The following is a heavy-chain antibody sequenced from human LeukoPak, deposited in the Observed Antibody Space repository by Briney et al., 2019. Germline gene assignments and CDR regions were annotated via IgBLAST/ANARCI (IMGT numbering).Heavy chain of an antibody. V-gene: IGHV3-48*04. CDR2: ISSSGSTI. CDR3: ARDMVSDFWSGTP. D-gene: IGHD3-3*01. J-gene: IGHJ5*02. Sequence: GGSLRLSCAASGFTFSSYAMHWVRQAPGKGLEWVSYISSSGSTIYYADSVKGRFTISRDNAKNSLYLQMNSLRAEDTAVYYCARDMVSDFWSGTPWGQGTLVTVSS. CDR1: GFTFSSYA.